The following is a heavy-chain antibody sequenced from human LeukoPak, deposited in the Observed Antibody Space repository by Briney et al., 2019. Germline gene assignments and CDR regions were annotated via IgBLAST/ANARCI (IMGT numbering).Heavy chain of an antibody. J-gene: IGHJ4*02. CDR3: ARAMDLTGYSPFDY. V-gene: IGHV1-69*05. D-gene: IGHD3-9*01. CDR1: GGTFSSYA. Sequence: GASVKVSCKASGGTFSSYAISWVRQAPGQGLEWMGRIIPIFGTANYAQKFQGRVTITTDESTSTAYMELSSLRSEDTAVYYCARAMDLTGYSPFDYWGQGTLVTVSS. CDR2: IIPIFGTA.